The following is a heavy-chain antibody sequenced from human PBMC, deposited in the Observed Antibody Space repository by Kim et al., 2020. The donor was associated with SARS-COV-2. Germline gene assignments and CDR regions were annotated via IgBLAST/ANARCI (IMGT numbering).Heavy chain of an antibody. CDR2: ISGSGGST. J-gene: IGHJ3*02. V-gene: IGHV3-23*01. CDR3: AKDLHDAYDI. Sequence: GGSLRRSCAASGLTFISYAMSWVRQAPGKGREWVAAISGSGGSTYYADSVKGRFTISRDNSKNTLYLQMNSMRAEDTAVYYCAKDLHDAYDIWGQGTM. CDR1: GLTFISYA.